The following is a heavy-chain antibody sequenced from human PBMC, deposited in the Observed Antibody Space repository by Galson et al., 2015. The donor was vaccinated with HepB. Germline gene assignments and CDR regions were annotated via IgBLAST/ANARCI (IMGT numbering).Heavy chain of an antibody. J-gene: IGHJ4*02. D-gene: IGHD3-22*01. V-gene: IGHV3-23*01. CDR3: AKDRVTMIVVEGYFDY. CDR1: GFTFSSYA. CDR2: ISGSGGST. Sequence: SLRLSCAASGFTFSSYAMSWVRQAPGKGLEWVSAISGSGGSTYYADSVKGRFTISRDNSKNTLYLQMNSLRAEDTAVYYCAKDRVTMIVVEGYFDYWGQGTLVTVSS.